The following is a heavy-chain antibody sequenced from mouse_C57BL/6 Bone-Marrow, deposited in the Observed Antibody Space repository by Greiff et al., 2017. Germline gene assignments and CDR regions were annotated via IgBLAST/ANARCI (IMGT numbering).Heavy chain of an antibody. Sequence: EVMLVESGGGLVQPGGSLKLSCAASGFTFSDYYMYWVRPTPEKRLEWVAYISNGGGSTYYPDTVKGRCTISRDNAKNTLYLQMSRLKSEDTAMYYCARLDYGSSYWYFDVWGTGTTVTVSS. CDR1: GFTFSDYY. CDR3: ARLDYGSSYWYFDV. V-gene: IGHV5-12*01. CDR2: ISNGGGST. J-gene: IGHJ1*03. D-gene: IGHD1-1*01.